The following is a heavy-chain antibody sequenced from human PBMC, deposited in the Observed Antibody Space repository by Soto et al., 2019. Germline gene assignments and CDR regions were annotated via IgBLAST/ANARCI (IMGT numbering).Heavy chain of an antibody. Sequence: ASVKVSCKASGYTFTSYGSSWVRQAPGQGLEWMGWISAYNGNTNYAQKLQGRVTMTTDTSTSTAYMELRSLRSDDTAVYYCARDLGYYGSGSYYKGVFDYWGQGTLVTVSS. D-gene: IGHD3-10*01. CDR3: ARDLGYYGSGSYYKGVFDY. J-gene: IGHJ4*02. CDR1: GYTFTSYG. V-gene: IGHV1-18*01. CDR2: ISAYNGNT.